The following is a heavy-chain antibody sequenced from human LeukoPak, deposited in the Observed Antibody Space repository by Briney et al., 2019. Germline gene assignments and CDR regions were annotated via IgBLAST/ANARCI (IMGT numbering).Heavy chain of an antibody. V-gene: IGHV3-11*01. J-gene: IGHJ4*02. D-gene: IGHD2-2*01. CDR2: ISSSGSTI. Sequence: PGGSLRLSCAASGFTFSDYYMSWIRQAPGKGLEWVSYISSSGSTIYYADSVKGRFTISRDNAKNSLCLQMNSLRAEDTAVYYCARVYSPPYCNSTSCYRSHTSLDYWGQGTLVTVSS. CDR3: ARVYSPPYCNSTSCYRSHTSLDY. CDR1: GFTFSDYY.